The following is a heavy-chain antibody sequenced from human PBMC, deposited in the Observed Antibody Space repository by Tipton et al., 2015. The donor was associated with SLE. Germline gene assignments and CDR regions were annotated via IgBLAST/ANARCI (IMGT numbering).Heavy chain of an antibody. CDR2: IYTSGST. CDR1: GGSISSYY. Sequence: TLSLTCTVSGGSISSYYWSWIRQPAGKGLAWIGRIYTSGSTNYNPSLKSRVTISVDTSKNQFSLKLSSVTAADTAVYYYASRDMDVWGKGTTVTVSS. CDR3: ASRDMDV. V-gene: IGHV4-4*07. J-gene: IGHJ6*03.